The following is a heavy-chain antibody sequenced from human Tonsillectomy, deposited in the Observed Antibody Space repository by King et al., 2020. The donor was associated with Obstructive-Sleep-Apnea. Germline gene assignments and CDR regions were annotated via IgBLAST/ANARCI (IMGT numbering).Heavy chain of an antibody. Sequence: QLVQSGAEVKKPGASVKVACKASGYTFTGYYMHWVRQAPGQGLEWMGWINPNSGGTGLPQKFQGWVTMTRDTSISTAHMGLSRLRSDATAVYYCARGRDYYDSSTYDYYFDYWGQGTLVTVSS. CDR2: INPNSGGT. CDR3: ARGRDYYDSSTYDYYFDY. CDR1: GYTFTGYY. D-gene: IGHD3-22*01. V-gene: IGHV1-2*04. J-gene: IGHJ4*02.